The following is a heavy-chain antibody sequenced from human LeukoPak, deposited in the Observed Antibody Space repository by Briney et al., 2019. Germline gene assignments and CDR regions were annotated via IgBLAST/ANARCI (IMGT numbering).Heavy chain of an antibody. J-gene: IGHJ6*02. CDR2: ISWNSGSI. V-gene: IGHV3-9*01. Sequence: SLRLSCAASGFTFDDYAMHWVRQAPGKGLEWVSGISWNSGSIGYADSVKGRFTISRDNAKNSLYLQMNSLRAEDTALYYCAKQRYYYDFWSGPADFGMDVWGQGTTVTVSS. D-gene: IGHD3-3*01. CDR3: AKQRYYYDFWSGPADFGMDV. CDR1: GFTFDDYA.